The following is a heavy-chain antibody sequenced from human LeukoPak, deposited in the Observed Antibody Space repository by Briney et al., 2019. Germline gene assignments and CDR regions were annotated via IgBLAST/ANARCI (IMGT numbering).Heavy chain of an antibody. V-gene: IGHV1-18*01. CDR3: ARDRPSYYYGSGSYFDYYYGMDV. CDR1: GYTFTSYG. CDR2: ISAYNGNT. Sequence: ASVKVSCKASGYTFTSYGISWVRQAPGQGLEWMGWISAYNGNTNYAQKLQGRVTMTTDTSTSTAYMELRSLRSDDTAVYYCARDRPSYYYGSGSYFDYYYGMDVWGQGTTVTVSS. J-gene: IGHJ6*02. D-gene: IGHD3-10*01.